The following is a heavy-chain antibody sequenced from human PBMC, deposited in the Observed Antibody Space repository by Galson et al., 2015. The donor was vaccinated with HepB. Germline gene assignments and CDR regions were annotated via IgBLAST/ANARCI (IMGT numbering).Heavy chain of an antibody. J-gene: IGHJ4*02. V-gene: IGHV3-49*03. Sequence: LRLSCAVSGFTFGDYAMSWFRQAPGKGLEWVGFIRSKVYSGTTEYAASVEGRFTISTDDSKSIAYLQMNSLKSEDTAVYYCTRAYYDSSGYTMGFDYWGQGTLVTVAS. D-gene: IGHD3-22*01. CDR1: GFTFGDYA. CDR2: IRSKVYSGTT. CDR3: TRAYYDSSGYTMGFDY.